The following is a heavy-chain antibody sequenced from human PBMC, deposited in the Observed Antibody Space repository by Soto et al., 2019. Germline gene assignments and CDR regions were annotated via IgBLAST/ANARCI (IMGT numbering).Heavy chain of an antibody. D-gene: IGHD3-10*01. J-gene: IGHJ6*02. CDR2: IYWDDDK. CDR3: AHSVYYGSGTGGGMDV. CDR1: GFSLSTSGVG. Sequence: QITLKESGPTLVKPTQTLTLTCTFSGFSLSTSGVGVGWIRQPPGKALEWLALIYWDDDKRYSPSLKSRLTITKDTSKNQVVLTMTNMDPVDTATYYCAHSVYYGSGTGGGMDVWGQGTTVTVSS. V-gene: IGHV2-5*02.